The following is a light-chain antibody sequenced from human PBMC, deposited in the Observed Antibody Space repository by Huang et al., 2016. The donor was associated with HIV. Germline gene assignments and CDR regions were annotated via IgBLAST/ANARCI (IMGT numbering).Light chain of an antibody. Sequence: EILLTQSPATLSLSPGERATLSCRASHNIYTYLAWYQQKPGQAPRLLIYDASTRATDVPARFRGSGSGTNVTLTISNLEPEDFAVYFCQQRSHWPPFTFGPGTKVDIK. CDR1: HNIYTY. J-gene: IGKJ3*01. CDR3: QQRSHWPPFT. V-gene: IGKV3-11*01. CDR2: DAS.